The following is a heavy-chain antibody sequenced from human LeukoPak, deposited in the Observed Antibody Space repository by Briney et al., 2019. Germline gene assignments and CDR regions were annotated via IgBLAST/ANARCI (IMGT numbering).Heavy chain of an antibody. Sequence: PGRSLRLSCAASGFTFDDFAMHWVRQAPGKGLEWVSGISWNSGSIDYADSVKGRFTISRDNAKNSLYLQMNGLRAEDTALYYCAKHRGDYYASGSYYYFDCWGQGTLVTVSS. D-gene: IGHD3-10*01. CDR3: AKHRGDYYASGSYYYFDC. CDR1: GFTFDDFA. J-gene: IGHJ4*02. CDR2: ISWNSGSI. V-gene: IGHV3-9*01.